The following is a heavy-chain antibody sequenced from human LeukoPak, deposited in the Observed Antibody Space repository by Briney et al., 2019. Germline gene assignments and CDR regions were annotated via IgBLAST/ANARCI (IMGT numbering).Heavy chain of an antibody. CDR2: INYSRNP. CDR1: GYSISSGYD. J-gene: IGHJ6*03. Sequence: PSETLSLTCTVSGYSISSGYDWGWMRQAPGKGLEWIGNINYSRNPYYNPSLKSRVTISVDTSKNQFSLKLSSVTAADTAMYYCAREKIGTGTVLGKDYYYMDVWGKGTTVTVSS. V-gene: IGHV4-38-2*02. D-gene: IGHD3-16*01. CDR3: AREKIGTGTVLGKDYYYMDV.